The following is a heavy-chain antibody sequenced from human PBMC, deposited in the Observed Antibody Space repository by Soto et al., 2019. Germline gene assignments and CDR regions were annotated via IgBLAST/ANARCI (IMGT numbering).Heavy chain of an antibody. CDR1: GYTLTELS. V-gene: IGHV1-24*01. CDR3: ATHDLLVGSFDY. Sequence: GASVKVSCKVSGYTLTELSMHWVRQAPGKGLEWMGGFDPEDGETIYAQKFQGRVTMTEDTSTDTAYMELSSLRSEDTAVYYCATHDLLVGSFDYWGQGTLVTVSS. J-gene: IGHJ4*02. CDR2: FDPEDGET. D-gene: IGHD1-26*01.